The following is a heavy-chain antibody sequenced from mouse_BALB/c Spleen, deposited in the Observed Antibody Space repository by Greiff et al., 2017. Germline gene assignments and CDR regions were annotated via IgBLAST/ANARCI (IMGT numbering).Heavy chain of an antibody. Sequence: QVQLQESGPGLVAPSQSLSITCTVSGFSLTSYGVHWVRQPPGKGLEWLGVIWAGGSTNYNSALMSRLSISKDNSKSQVFLKMNSLQTDDTAMYYCARGANYYGSSSYAMDYWGQGTSVTVSS. D-gene: IGHD1-1*01. CDR2: IWAGGST. J-gene: IGHJ4*01. CDR3: ARGANYYGSSSYAMDY. V-gene: IGHV2-9*02. CDR1: GFSLTSYG.